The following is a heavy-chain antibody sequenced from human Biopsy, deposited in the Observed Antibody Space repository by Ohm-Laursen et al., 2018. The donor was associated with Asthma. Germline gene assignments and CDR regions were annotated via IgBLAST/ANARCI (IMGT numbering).Heavy chain of an antibody. J-gene: IGHJ4*02. CDR2: ISYTGSA. V-gene: IGHV4-39*01. CDR3: ARHWDWGSFFDY. CDR1: GGSFSSNY. D-gene: IGHD7-27*01. Sequence: SDTLSLTCPVHGGSFSSNYWSWIRQPPGKGLEWMGSISYTGSAYHNPSLKIRVTISVDTSKTHFSLKLSSLTAADTAVYYCARHWDWGSFFDYWGQGTPVTVSS.